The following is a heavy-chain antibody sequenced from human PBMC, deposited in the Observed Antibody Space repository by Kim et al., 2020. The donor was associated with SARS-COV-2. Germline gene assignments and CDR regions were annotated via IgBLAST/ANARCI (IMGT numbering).Heavy chain of an antibody. Sequence: GGSLRLSCAASGFTFSSYWMSWVRQAPGKGLEWVANIKQDGSEKYYVDSVKGRFTISRDNAKNSLYLQMNSLRAEDTAVYYCAGVGLGAAGDAFDIWGQGTMVTVSS. J-gene: IGHJ3*02. CDR3: AGVGLGAAGDAFDI. CDR1: GFTFSSYW. V-gene: IGHV3-7*01. D-gene: IGHD6-13*01. CDR2: IKQDGSEK.